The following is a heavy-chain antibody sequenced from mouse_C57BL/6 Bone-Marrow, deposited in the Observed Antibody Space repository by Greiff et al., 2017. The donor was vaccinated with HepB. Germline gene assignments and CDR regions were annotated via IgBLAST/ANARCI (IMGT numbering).Heavy chain of an antibody. V-gene: IGHV1-39*01. CDR1: GYSFTDYN. J-gene: IGHJ2*01. CDR3: ASEGQLRPYFDY. Sequence: VQLKESGPELVKPGASVKISCKASGYSFTDYNMNWVKQSNGKSLEWIGVINPNYGTTSYNQKFKGKATLTVDQSSSTAYMQLNSLTSEDYAVYYCASEGQLRPYFDYWGQGTTLTVSS. D-gene: IGHD3-2*02. CDR2: INPNYGTT.